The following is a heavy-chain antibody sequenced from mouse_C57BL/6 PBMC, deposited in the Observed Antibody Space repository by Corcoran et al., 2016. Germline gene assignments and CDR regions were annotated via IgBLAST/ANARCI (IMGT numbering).Heavy chain of an antibody. V-gene: IGHV1-26*01. CDR1: GYTFTDYY. D-gene: IGHD1-1*01. CDR3: ANYYGSSYRDYAMDY. CDR2: INPNNGGT. Sequence: EVQLQQSGPELVKPGASVKISCKASGYTFTDYYMNWVKQSHGKSLEWIGDINPNNGGTSYNQKFKGKATLTVVKSSSTAYMELRSLTSEDSAVYYCANYYGSSYRDYAMDYWGQGTSVTVSS. J-gene: IGHJ4*01.